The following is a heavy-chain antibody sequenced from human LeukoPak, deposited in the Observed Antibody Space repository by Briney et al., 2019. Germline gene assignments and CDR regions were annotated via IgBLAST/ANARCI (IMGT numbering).Heavy chain of an antibody. D-gene: IGHD1-26*01. V-gene: IGHV4-59*12. CDR2: IYPSGST. Sequence: PSETLSLTCTVSGGSISSYYWSWIRQPPGKGLEWIGYIYPSGSTNYNPSLESRVTISVDTSRNQFSLKLSSVTAADTAVYYCAREGPYFSSPVGATSLDYWGQGTLVTVSS. CDR3: AREGPYFSSPVGATSLDY. CDR1: GGSISSYY. J-gene: IGHJ4*02.